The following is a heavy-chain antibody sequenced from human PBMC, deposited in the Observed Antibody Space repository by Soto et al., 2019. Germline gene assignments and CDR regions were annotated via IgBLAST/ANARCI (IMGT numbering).Heavy chain of an antibody. V-gene: IGHV3-48*03. Sequence: PGGSLRLSCAASGFTFSSYEMNWVRQAPGKGLEWVSYISSSGSSIYYADSVKGRFTISRDNAKNSLYLQMNSLRAEDTAVYYWARGETTVKYFEYWGQGTLVTVSS. CDR2: ISSSGSSI. J-gene: IGHJ4*02. D-gene: IGHD4-17*01. CDR3: ARGETTVKYFEY. CDR1: GFTFSSYE.